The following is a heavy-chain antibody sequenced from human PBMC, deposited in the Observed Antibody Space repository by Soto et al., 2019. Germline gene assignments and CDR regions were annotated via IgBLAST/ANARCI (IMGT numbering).Heavy chain of an antibody. Sequence: SETLSLTCTVSGGSISSSSYYWGWIRQPPGKGLEWIGSIYYSGSTYYNPSLKSRVTISVDTSKNQFSLKLSSVTAADTAVYYCARQPGVVPAAMHDYWGQGTLVTVSS. V-gene: IGHV4-39*01. CDR2: IYYSGST. CDR3: ARQPGVVPAAMHDY. D-gene: IGHD2-2*01. J-gene: IGHJ4*02. CDR1: GGSISSSSYY.